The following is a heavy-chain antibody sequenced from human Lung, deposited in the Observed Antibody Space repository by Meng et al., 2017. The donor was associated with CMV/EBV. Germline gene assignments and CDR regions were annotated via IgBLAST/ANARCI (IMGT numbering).Heavy chain of an antibody. CDR2: IKSKTDGGTT. D-gene: IGHD1-26*01. CDR3: TTQWELDFDY. V-gene: IGHV3-15*01. CDR1: GFIFNNAW. Sequence: GGSLRLXCAASGFIFNNAWMSWVRQAPGKGLEWVGRIKSKTDGGTTDYAAPVKGRFTISRDDSKNTLYLQMNSLKTEDTAVYYCTTQWELDFDYWGQGTLVXVSS. J-gene: IGHJ4*02.